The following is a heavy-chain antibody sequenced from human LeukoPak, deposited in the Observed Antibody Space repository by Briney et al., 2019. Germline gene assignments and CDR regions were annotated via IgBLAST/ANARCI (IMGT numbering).Heavy chain of an antibody. Sequence: GESLKISCKASGYSFTSQWIGWVRQMPGKGLEWMGIIYPSDYDTRYSPSFQGQVTISADKSTTTAYLQWSSLRASDTAMYYCTKLLCGRSSAADYWGQGTLVTVSS. J-gene: IGHJ4*02. CDR3: TKLLCGRSSAADY. CDR1: GYSFTSQW. V-gene: IGHV5-51*01. CDR2: IYPSDYDT. D-gene: IGHD3-10*02.